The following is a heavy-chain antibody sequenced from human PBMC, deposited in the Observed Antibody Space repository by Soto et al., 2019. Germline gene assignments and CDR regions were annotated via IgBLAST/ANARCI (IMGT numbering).Heavy chain of an antibody. D-gene: IGHD6-19*01. J-gene: IGHJ1*01. CDR3: AKGIAETNLAVAGDKEYFQH. V-gene: IGHV3-23*01. CDR1: GFTFSSYA. Sequence: GGSLRLSCAASGFTFSSYAMSWVRQAPGKGLEWVSAISGSGGSTYYADSVKGRFTISRDNSKNTLYLQMNSLRAEDKAIYYCAKGIAETNLAVAGDKEYFQHWGQGTLVTVSS. CDR2: ISGSGGST.